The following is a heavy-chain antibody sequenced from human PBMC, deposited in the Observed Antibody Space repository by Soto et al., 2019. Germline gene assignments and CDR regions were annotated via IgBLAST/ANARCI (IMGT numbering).Heavy chain of an antibody. CDR1: GDTFSSYA. V-gene: IGHV1-69*13. CDR2: IIPIFGSA. J-gene: IGHJ6*02. D-gene: IGHD3-22*01. CDR3: GRDGSGYRSRASPMDV. Sequence: ASVKVSCKASGDTFSSYAISWVRQAPGQWLELMGGIIPIFGSANYAQKFQCRFTITSDESTGTAYMYLNSLRSEDMAVYYCGRDGSGYRSRASPMDVRGQGNTVTVSS.